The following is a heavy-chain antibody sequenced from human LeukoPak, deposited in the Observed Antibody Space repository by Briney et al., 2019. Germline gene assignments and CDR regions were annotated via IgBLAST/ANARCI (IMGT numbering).Heavy chain of an antibody. Sequence: ASVKVSCKASGYTFTGYYMHWVRQAPGQGLEWMGRINPNSGGTNYAQKFQGRVTMTRDTSISTAYMELSRLRSDDTAVYYCSRDMGLAISHFDYWGQGTLITVSS. CDR1: GYTFTGYY. CDR3: SRDMGLAISHFDY. J-gene: IGHJ4*02. V-gene: IGHV1-2*06. D-gene: IGHD5-18*01. CDR2: INPNSGGT.